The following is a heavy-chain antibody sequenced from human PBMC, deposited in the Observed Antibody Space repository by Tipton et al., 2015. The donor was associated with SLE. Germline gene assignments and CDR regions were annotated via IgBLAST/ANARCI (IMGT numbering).Heavy chain of an antibody. J-gene: IGHJ4*02. V-gene: IGHV3-33*01. CDR2: IWFDGSSE. CDR3: ASGYSSSWYYFDY. Sequence: SLRLSCAASGFTFSSYGMHWVRQTPGKGLEWVAVIWFDGSSEYYADSVKGRFTISRDNSKKSLYLQMNSLRPEDTAVYYCASGYSSSWYYFDYWGQGTLVTVSS. CDR1: GFTFSSYG. D-gene: IGHD6-13*01.